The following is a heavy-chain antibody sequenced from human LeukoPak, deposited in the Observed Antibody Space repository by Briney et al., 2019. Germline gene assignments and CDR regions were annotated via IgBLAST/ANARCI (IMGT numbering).Heavy chain of an antibody. CDR3: ASHTAGHGSGY. J-gene: IGHJ4*01. CDR2: IYNSGST. CDR1: GAFISSYY. Sequence: PSETLSLTCTVSGAFISSYYWSWIRQPQGKGLEWIGHIYNSGSTRYNPSLKSRVAISVDTSNNQFSLNLNSVTVADTAVYYCASHTAGHGSGYWGHGILVTVSS. V-gene: IGHV4-59*08. D-gene: IGHD5-24*01.